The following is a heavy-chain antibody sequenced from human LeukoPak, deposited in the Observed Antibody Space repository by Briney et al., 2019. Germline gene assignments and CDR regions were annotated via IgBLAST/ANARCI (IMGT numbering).Heavy chain of an antibody. Sequence: PSETLSLTCTVSGGSISSYYWSWIRQPAGKGLEWIGRIYTSGSTNYNPSLKSRVTMSVDTSKNQFSLELSSVTAADTAVYYCARGIYCSSTSCYYYYYYMDVWGKGTTVTVSS. CDR2: IYTSGST. CDR1: GGSISSYY. V-gene: IGHV4-4*07. D-gene: IGHD2-2*01. J-gene: IGHJ6*03. CDR3: ARGIYCSSTSCYYYYYYMDV.